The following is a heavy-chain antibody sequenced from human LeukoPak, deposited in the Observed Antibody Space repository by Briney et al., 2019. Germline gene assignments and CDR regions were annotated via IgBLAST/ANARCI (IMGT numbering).Heavy chain of an antibody. V-gene: IGHV3-7*01. CDR2: IKQDGSEK. CDR3: ARDHSSSSPELDY. J-gene: IGHJ4*02. Sequence: PGGFLRLSCAASGFTFSSYWMSWVRQAPGKGLEWVANIKQDGSEKYYVDSVKGRFTISRDNAKNSLYLQMNSLRAEDTAVYYCARDHSSSSPELDYWGQGTLVTVSS. CDR1: GFTFSSYW. D-gene: IGHD6-6*01.